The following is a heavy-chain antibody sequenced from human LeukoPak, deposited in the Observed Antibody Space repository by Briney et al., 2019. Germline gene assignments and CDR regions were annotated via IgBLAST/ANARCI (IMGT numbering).Heavy chain of an antibody. CDR3: ARGAAAVF. CDR2: IYHTGST. V-gene: IGHV4-38-2*02. Sequence: SETLSLTCTVSGYSITSGYYWGWIRQPPGKGLEWIGTIYHTGSTNYNPSLKSRVTISVDKSKNQFSLKLSSVTAADTAVYYCARGAAAVFWGQGTLVTVSS. J-gene: IGHJ4*02. CDR1: GYSITSGYY. D-gene: IGHD6-13*01.